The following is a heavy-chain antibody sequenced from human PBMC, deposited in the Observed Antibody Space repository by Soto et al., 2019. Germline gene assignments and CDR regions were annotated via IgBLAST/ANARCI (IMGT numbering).Heavy chain of an antibody. CDR1: GYSFTSYW. CDR2: IYPGDSDT. CDR3: AIKGYCSGGSCYSTFDY. V-gene: IGHV5-51*01. D-gene: IGHD2-15*01. J-gene: IGHJ4*02. Sequence: GESLKISCKGSGYSFTSYWIGWVRQMPGKGLEWMGIIYPGDSDTRYSPSFQGQVTISADKSISTAYLQWSSLKASDTAMYYCAIKGYCSGGSCYSTFDYWGQGTLVTVSS.